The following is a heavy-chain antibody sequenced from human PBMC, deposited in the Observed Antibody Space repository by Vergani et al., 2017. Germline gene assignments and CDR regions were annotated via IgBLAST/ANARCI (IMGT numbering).Heavy chain of an antibody. CDR2: IWYDGTNE. CDR3: VRDRGLCAGGRCYTEAWDY. D-gene: IGHD2-2*02. J-gene: IGHJ4*02. CDR1: GFTFSNYG. Sequence: QVQLVESGGGVVQPGRSLRLSCAASGFTFSNYGLHWVRQAPGKGLEWVAVIWYDGTNEYYPDLVKGRFTISRDIAKNTLYLQVRSLRLEDTGVYHCVRDRGLCAGGRCYTEAWDYWGQGTPVTVSS. V-gene: IGHV3-33*01.